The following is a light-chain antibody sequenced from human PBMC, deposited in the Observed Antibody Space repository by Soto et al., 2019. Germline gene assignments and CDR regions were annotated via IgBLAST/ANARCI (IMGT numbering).Light chain of an antibody. CDR1: PSVGIC. CDR2: RAS. J-gene: IGKJ1*01. Sequence: DIQMTQSPSTLSAAVGDRVTITCRASPSVGICLAWYQQKPGKAPKLLIYRASSLQSGVPLRFSGSGSGTEFTLSISSMQPDDFAPDYCHYYHNYSLWTFGQGTKVEVK. CDR3: HYYHNYSLWT. V-gene: IGKV1-5*03.